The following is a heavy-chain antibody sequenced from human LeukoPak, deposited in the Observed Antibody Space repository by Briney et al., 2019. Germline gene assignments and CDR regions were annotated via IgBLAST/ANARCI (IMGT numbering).Heavy chain of an antibody. V-gene: IGHV3-23*01. Sequence: PGGSLSLSSSAYGFTLYILRMVRHRQAPGKGLEWVSSIRDSGGFTYYADSVKGRFTISIDNSKNTLYLQINSLRAEDTALYYCLRLTQRVDPWGQGTLVTVSS. D-gene: IGHD3-9*01. CDR1: GFTLYILR. CDR3: LRLTQRVDP. J-gene: IGHJ5*02. CDR2: IRDSGGFT.